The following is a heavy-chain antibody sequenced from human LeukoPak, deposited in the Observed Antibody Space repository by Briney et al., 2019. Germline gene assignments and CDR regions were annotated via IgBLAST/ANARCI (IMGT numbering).Heavy chain of an antibody. CDR1: GGSISSSSYY. Sequence: PSETLSLTCTVSGGSISSSSYYWGWIRQPPGKGLEWIGSIYYSGSTYYNPSLKSRVTISVDTSKNQFSLKLSSVTAADTAVYYCARLWYSSGWIFDYWGQGTLVTVSS. CDR2: IYYSGST. D-gene: IGHD6-19*01. J-gene: IGHJ4*02. CDR3: ARLWYSSGWIFDY. V-gene: IGHV4-39*01.